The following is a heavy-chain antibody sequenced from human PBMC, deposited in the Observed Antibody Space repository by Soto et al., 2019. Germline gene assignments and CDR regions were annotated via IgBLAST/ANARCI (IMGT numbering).Heavy chain of an antibody. V-gene: IGHV1-24*01. CDR1: GYTLTELS. J-gene: IGHJ6*03. CDR3: ATGPTTVTTVDYYYYMDV. CDR2: FDPEDGET. D-gene: IGHD4-4*01. Sequence: ASVKVSCKVSGYTLTELSMHWVRQAPGKGLEWMGGFDPEDGETIYAQKFQGRVTMTEDTSTDTAYMELSSLRSEDTAVYYCATGPTTVTTVDYYYYMDVWGKGTTVTVSS.